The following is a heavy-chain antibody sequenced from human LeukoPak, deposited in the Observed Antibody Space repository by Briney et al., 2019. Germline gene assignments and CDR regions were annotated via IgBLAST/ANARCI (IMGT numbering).Heavy chain of an antibody. V-gene: IGHV3-48*03. D-gene: IGHD3-10*01. CDR1: GFTFSTYE. J-gene: IGHJ3*02. CDR2: ITSSGSNI. Sequence: PGGSLRLSCAASGFTFSTYEMNWVRQPPGKRLEWASFITSSGSNIYYADSVKGRFTISRDNAKSSLYLQMNSLRAEDTAIYYCARSLQGRFDIWGQGTMVTVCS. CDR3: ARSLQGRFDI.